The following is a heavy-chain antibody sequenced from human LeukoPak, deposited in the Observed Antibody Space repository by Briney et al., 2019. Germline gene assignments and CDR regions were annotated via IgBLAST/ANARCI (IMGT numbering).Heavy chain of an antibody. CDR2: ISAYNGNT. V-gene: IGHV1-18*01. Sequence: ASVKVSCKASGYTFTSYGISWVRQAPGQGLEWMGWISAYNGNTNYAQKLQGRVTMTTDTSTSTAYMELRSLRSDDTAVYYCARTATSSSWLQPPYDYWGQGTLVTVSS. D-gene: IGHD6-13*01. J-gene: IGHJ4*02. CDR3: ARTATSSSWLQPPYDY. CDR1: GYTFTSYG.